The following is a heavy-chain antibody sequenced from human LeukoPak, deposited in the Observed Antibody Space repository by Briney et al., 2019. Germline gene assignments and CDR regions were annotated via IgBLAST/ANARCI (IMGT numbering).Heavy chain of an antibody. D-gene: IGHD3-10*01. J-gene: IGHJ4*02. CDR2: ISWNSGSI. V-gene: IGHV3-9*01. CDR1: GFTFDDYA. Sequence: GRSLRLSCAASGFTFDDYAMHWVRQIPGKGLEWISGISWNSGSIGYADSVRGRFTISRDNAKNSLYLQMNSLRAEDTALYYCAALSGSYQGSFDYWGQGILVTVSS. CDR3: AALSGSYQGSFDY.